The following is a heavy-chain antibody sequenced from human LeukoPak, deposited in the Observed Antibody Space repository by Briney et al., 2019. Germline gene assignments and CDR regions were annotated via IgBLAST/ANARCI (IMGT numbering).Heavy chain of an antibody. CDR1: GFSFSSYA. CDR2: ISYDGSNK. J-gene: IGHJ4*02. D-gene: IGHD3-10*01. Sequence: GGSLRLSCAASGFSFSSYAIHWVRQAPGKGLEWVAVISYDGSNKYYADSVKGRFTISRDNSKNTLYLQMNSLRAEDTAVYYCAKDQKELWFGELRYYFDYWGQGTLVTVSS. CDR3: AKDQKELWFGELRYYFDY. V-gene: IGHV3-30*04.